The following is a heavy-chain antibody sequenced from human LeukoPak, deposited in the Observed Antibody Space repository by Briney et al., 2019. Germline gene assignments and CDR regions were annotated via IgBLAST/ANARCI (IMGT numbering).Heavy chain of an antibody. V-gene: IGHV4-59*01. Sequence: SETLSLTCTVSGGSISTYYWSWIRQSPGRGLEWIGYIHNSGTTNYNPSLKSRVTISVDTSKNQFSLKLSSVTAADTAVYYCAREGSSSDTHFDYWGQGTLVTVSS. D-gene: IGHD6-6*01. CDR1: GGSISTYY. CDR3: AREGSSSDTHFDY. J-gene: IGHJ4*02. CDR2: IHNSGTT.